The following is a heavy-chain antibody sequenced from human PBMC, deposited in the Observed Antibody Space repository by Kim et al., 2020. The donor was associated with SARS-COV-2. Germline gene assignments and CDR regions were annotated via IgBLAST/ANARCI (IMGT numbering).Heavy chain of an antibody. J-gene: IGHJ6*02. CDR3: ARLRSASDYYYYGMDV. D-gene: IGHD4-17*01. CDR2: ISSSGSTI. Sequence: GGSLRLSCAASGFTFSSYEMNWVRQAPGKGLEWVSYISSSGSTIYYADSVKGRFTISRDNAKNSLYLQMNSLRAEDTAVYYCARLRSASDYYYYGMDVWGQGTTVTVSS. V-gene: IGHV3-48*03. CDR1: GFTFSSYE.